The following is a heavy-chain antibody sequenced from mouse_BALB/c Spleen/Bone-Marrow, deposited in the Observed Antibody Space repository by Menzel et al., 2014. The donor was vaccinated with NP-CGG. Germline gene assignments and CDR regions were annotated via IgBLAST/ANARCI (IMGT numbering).Heavy chain of an antibody. CDR2: IWSGGST. D-gene: IGHD2-2*01. CDR1: GFSLTSYG. V-gene: IGHV2-2*02. Sequence: VKLMESGPGLVQPSQSLSITCTVSGFSLTSYGVHWVRQSPGKGLEWLGVIWSGGSTDYNAAFISRLSISKDNSKSQVFFKMNSPQANDTAIYYCARRLRYYAMGYWGQGTSVTVSS. CDR3: ARRLRYYAMGY. J-gene: IGHJ4*01.